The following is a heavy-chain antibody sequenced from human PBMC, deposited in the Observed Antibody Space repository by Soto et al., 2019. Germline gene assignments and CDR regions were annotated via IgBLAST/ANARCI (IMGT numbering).Heavy chain of an antibody. CDR3: ARGPGTMAKIDY. CDR1: VGSISSGGYS. Sequence: QGQLQESGPGLVKPSQTLSLTCTVSVGSISSGGYSWRWIRQHPGKGLEWIGYIYYSGRTYYNPSLKSRVTISVDTSKNQLSLKLSSVTAADTAVYYCARGPGTMAKIDYWGQGTLVTVSS. D-gene: IGHD3-10*01. J-gene: IGHJ4*02. CDR2: IYYSGRT. V-gene: IGHV4-31*03.